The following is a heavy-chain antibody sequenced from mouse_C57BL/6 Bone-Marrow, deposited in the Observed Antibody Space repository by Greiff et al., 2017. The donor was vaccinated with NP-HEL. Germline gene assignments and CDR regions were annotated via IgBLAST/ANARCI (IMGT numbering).Heavy chain of an antibody. J-gene: IGHJ2*01. Sequence: VQLKESGGGLVQPKGSLKLSCAASGFSFHTSAMNWVRQAPGKGLEWVARISSKSNNYATSYAVSLKDSFTISRDDSESMLYLQMNHLKAEDTAMYYCVRQGYDGYYLDYWGQGSTLTVSS. CDR2: ISSKSNNYAT. CDR3: VRQGYDGYYLDY. D-gene: IGHD2-3*01. CDR1: GFSFHTSA. V-gene: IGHV10-1*01.